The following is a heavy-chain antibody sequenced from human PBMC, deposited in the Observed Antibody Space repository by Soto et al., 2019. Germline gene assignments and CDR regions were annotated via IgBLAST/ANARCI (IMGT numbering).Heavy chain of an antibody. Sequence: QVQLVQSGAEVKKPGASVKVSCKASGYTFTSYAMHWVRQAPGQRLEWRGWINAGNGNTKYSQKFQGRGTITRETSASTAYMGLSSLRSEETAVYYCARDGKHLLTGYYRGYYYGMDVWGQGTTVTVSS. V-gene: IGHV1-3*01. J-gene: IGHJ6*02. CDR3: ARDGKHLLTGYYRGYYYGMDV. CDR2: INAGNGNT. CDR1: GYTFTSYA. D-gene: IGHD3-9*01.